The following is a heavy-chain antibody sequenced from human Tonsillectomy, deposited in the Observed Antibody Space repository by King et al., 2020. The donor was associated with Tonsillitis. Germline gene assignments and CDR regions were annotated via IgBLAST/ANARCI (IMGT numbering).Heavy chain of an antibody. CDR2: ISSSSSYI. J-gene: IGHJ4*02. V-gene: IGHV3-21*01. CDR3: ARDAGYSGYGGGY. CDR1: GFTFSSYS. Sequence: VQLVESGGGLVKPGGSLRLSCAASGFTFSSYSMNWVRQAPGKGLEWVSSISSSSSYIYYADSVKGRFTISRDNAKNSLYLQMNSLRAEDTAVYYCARDAGYSGYGGGYWGQGTLVTVSS. D-gene: IGHD5-12*01.